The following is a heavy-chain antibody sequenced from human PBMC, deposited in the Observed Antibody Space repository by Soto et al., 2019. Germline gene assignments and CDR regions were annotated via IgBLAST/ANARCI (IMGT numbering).Heavy chain of an antibody. Sequence: GGSLRLSCAASGFTFSSYGMHWVRQAPGKGLEWVAVISYDGSNKYYADSVKGRFTISRDNSKTTLNLQMNSLRAEDTAVYYCARDTARAMVRIYYGMTSGAKGPRSPSP. CDR3: ARDTARAMVRIYYGMTS. CDR2: ISYDGSNK. CDR1: GFTFSSYG. J-gene: IGHJ6*02. V-gene: IGHV3-30*03. D-gene: IGHD5-18*01.